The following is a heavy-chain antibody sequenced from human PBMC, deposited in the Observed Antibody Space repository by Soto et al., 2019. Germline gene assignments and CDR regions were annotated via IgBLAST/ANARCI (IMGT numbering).Heavy chain of an antibody. CDR2: IWYDGSNK. CDR1: GFTFSSYG. D-gene: IGHD6-13*01. Sequence: QVQLVESGGGVVQPGRSLRLSCAASGFTFSSYGMHWVRQAPGKGLEWVAVIWYDGSNKYYADSVKGRFTISRDNSKNTLYLQMNSLRAEDTAVYYCASDTSPAAAEDTGGYWGQGTLVTVSS. V-gene: IGHV3-33*01. J-gene: IGHJ4*02. CDR3: ASDTSPAAAEDTGGY.